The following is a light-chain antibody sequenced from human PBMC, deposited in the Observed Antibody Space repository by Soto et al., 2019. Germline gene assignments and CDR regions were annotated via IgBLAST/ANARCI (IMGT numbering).Light chain of an antibody. CDR2: KDN. J-gene: IGLJ1*01. CDR3: QSSDSSGRYPYV. Sequence: SDELTQPPSVSVSPGQTARITCSGDALPKQYAYWYQQKPGQAPVVVIYKDNERPSGIPERFSGSTSGTTVTLTISGVQAEDEADYFCQSSDSSGRYPYVFGTGTKVTVL. CDR1: ALPKQY. V-gene: IGLV3-25*02.